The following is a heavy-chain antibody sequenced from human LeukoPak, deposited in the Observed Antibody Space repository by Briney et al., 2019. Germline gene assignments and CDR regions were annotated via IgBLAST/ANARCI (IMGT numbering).Heavy chain of an antibody. V-gene: IGHV3-30-3*01. CDR3: ANSRGHGSGNL. CDR2: ISYDGSNK. Sequence: GGSLRLSCAASGFTFSSYAMHWVRQAPGKGLEWVAVISYDGSNKYYADSVKGRFTISRDNSKNTVYLQMDSLRAEDTAVYYCANSRGHGSGNLWGQGTLVTVSS. J-gene: IGHJ5*02. D-gene: IGHD3-10*01. CDR1: GFTFSSYA.